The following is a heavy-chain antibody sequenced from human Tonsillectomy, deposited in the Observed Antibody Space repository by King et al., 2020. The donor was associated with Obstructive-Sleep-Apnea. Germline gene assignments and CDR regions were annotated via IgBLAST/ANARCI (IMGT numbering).Heavy chain of an antibody. J-gene: IGHJ5*02. CDR3: ARVGVDYDILTGHTRHRDWFDP. CDR1: GGSISYFH. Sequence: VQLQESGPGLVKPSETLSLTCTVSGGSISYFHWSWIRQPPGKGLEWIGYFDYSGSTNYNPSLKRRVTISVDTTKNQFSLSLSSVTAADTAVYYCARVGVDYDILTGHTRHRDWFDPWGQGILVTVSS. V-gene: IGHV4-59*01. D-gene: IGHD3-9*01. CDR2: FDYSGST.